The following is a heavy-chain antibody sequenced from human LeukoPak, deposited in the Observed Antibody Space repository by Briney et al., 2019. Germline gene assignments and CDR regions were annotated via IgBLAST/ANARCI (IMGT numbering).Heavy chain of an antibody. V-gene: IGHV3-74*01. CDR1: GFTFSSYW. CDR2: INSDGSST. CDR3: AREGEGGSYPFDY. D-gene: IGHD1-26*01. Sequence: GGSLRLSCAASGFTFSSYWMHWVRQAPGKGLVWVSRINSDGSSTSYADSVKGRFTISRDNAKNTLYLQMNSLRAEDTAVYYCAREGEGGSYPFDYWGQGTLVTVS. J-gene: IGHJ4*02.